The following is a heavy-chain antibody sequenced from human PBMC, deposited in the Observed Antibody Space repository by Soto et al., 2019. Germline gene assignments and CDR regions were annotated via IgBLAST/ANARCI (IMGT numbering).Heavy chain of an antibody. CDR1: GGSISSYY. V-gene: IGHV4-59*01. CDR3: ARVSVPYEYVWGSYGYYFDY. D-gene: IGHD3-16*01. Sequence: SETLSLTCTVSGGSISSYYWRWIRQPPGKGLEWIGYIHYSGSTKYNPSLKSRVTILVDTPKNQFSLNVISVTAADTAVYYCARVSVPYEYVWGSYGYYFDYWGQGILVTVSS. CDR2: IHYSGST. J-gene: IGHJ4*02.